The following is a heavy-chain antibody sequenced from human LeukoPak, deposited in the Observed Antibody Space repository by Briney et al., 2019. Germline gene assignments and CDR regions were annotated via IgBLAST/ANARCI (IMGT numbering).Heavy chain of an antibody. CDR3: ARGRSYGSWSQPLDY. D-gene: IGHD6-13*01. CDR1: GYTFTGYY. CDR2: INPNSGGT. J-gene: IGHJ4*02. Sequence: GASVKVSCKASGYTFTGYYMLWVRQAPGQGLEWMGWINPNSGGTNYAQKFQGRVTMTRDTSISTAYMELSRLRSDDTAVYYCARGRSYGSWSQPLDYWGQGTLVTVSS. V-gene: IGHV1-2*02.